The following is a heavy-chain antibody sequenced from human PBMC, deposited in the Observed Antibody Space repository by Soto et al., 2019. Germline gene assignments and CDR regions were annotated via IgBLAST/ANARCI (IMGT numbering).Heavy chain of an antibody. V-gene: IGHV1-69*01. CDR3: ARSQGSSTSLEIYYYYYYGMEV. Sequence: QVQLVQSGAEVKKPGSSVKVSCKASGGTFSSYAISWVRQAPGQGLEWMGGIIPISGTANYAQKFQGRVTITAEESTSTAHMELSSVRSEDPAVYYCARSQGSSTSLEIYYYYYYGMEVWGQGTTVTVSS. D-gene: IGHD2-2*01. CDR1: GGTFSSYA. CDR2: IIPISGTA. J-gene: IGHJ6*02.